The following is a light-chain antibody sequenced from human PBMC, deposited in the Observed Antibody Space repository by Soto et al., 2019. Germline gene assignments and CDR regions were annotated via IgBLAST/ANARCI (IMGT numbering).Light chain of an antibody. CDR1: SGHSNYA. Sequence: QSVLTQSPSASASLGASVKLTCTLSSGHSNYAIAWHQQQPEKGPRYLMKVNSDGSHRKGDGIPDRFSGSGSGAERYLTISSLQSEDEADYYCQTCGVFGTGTKVTVL. CDR2: VNSDGSH. V-gene: IGLV4-69*01. CDR3: QTCGV. J-gene: IGLJ1*01.